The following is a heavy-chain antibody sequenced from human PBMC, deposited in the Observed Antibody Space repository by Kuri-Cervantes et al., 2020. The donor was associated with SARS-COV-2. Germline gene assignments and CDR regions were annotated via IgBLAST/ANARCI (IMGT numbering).Heavy chain of an antibody. J-gene: IGHJ4*02. CDR2: IYYSGST. Sequence: SETLSLTCTVSGGSISSYYWSWIRQPPGKGLEWIGYIYYSGSTNYNPSLKSRVTILVDTSKNQFSLKLSSVTAADTAVYYCARVKLRDAYYFDYWGQGTLVTVSS. CDR1: GGSISSYY. CDR3: ARVKLRDAYYFDY. V-gene: IGHV4-59*08.